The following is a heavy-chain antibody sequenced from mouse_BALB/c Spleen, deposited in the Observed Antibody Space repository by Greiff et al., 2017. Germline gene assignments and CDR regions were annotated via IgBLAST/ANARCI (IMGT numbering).Heavy chain of an antibody. D-gene: IGHD2-1*01. CDR3: TRRAYGNYFDY. CDR1: GYTFTSYW. J-gene: IGHJ2*01. V-gene: IGHV1S22*01. Sequence: LQQPGSELVRPGASVKLSCKASGYTFTSYWMHWVKQRPGQGLEWIGNIYPGSGSTNYDEKFKSKATLTVDTSSSTAYMQLSSLTSEDSAVYYCTRRAYGNYFDYWGQGTTLTVSS. CDR2: IYPGSGST.